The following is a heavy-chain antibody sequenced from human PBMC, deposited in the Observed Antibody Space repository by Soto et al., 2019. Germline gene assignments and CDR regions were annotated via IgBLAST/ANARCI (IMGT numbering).Heavy chain of an antibody. V-gene: IGHV5-51*01. J-gene: IGHJ4*02. D-gene: IGHD5-12*01. CDR3: ARLKRDGYNYSPLDY. CDR2: IYPGDSDT. CDR1: GYSFTSYW. Sequence: GESLKISCKGSGYSFTSYWIGWVRQMPGKGLEWMGIIYPGDSDTRYSPSFQGQVTISADKSISTAYLQWSSLKASDTAMYYCARLKRDGYNYSPLDYWGQGTLVTVSS.